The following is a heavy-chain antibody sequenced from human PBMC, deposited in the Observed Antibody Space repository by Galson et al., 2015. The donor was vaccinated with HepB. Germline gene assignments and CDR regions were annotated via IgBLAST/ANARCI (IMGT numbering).Heavy chain of an antibody. D-gene: IGHD2-2*01. V-gene: IGHV1-46*01. J-gene: IGHJ4*02. Sequence: SVKVSCKASGYTFTSYYIHWVRQAPGQGLEWMGIIDPSRGATEYAQKFQGRLTMTRDTSTSTVYMELSSLTSDDTAVYYCARRYSSCGSTSCYLLSDFWGQGTLVTVSS. CDR2: IDPSRGAT. CDR3: ARRYSSCGSTSCYLLSDF. CDR1: GYTFTSYY.